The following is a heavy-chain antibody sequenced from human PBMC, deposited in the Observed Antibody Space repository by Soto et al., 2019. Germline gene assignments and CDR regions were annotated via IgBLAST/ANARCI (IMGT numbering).Heavy chain of an antibody. J-gene: IGHJ5*02. CDR3: XTXXXXXXSXXS. CDR1: GFTFTYAW. CDR2: IKSQTDGGTT. V-gene: IGHV3-15*07. Sequence: SLRLSCAASGFTFTYAWMNWVRQAPGKGLEWVGRIKSQTDGGTTDYAAPVKGRFTISRDDSKNTLYVQMDSLKTEDTAVXXXXTXXXXXXSXXSWGQGTLVTVSS.